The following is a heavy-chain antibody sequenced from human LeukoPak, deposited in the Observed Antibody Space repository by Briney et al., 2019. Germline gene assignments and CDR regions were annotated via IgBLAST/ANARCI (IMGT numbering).Heavy chain of an antibody. CDR3: AREGKITMVRGVIRYYYMDV. D-gene: IGHD3-10*01. CDR2: IYTSGST. J-gene: IGHJ6*03. V-gene: IGHV4-61*02. Sequence: PSQTLSLTCTVSGGSISSGSYYWRWLRQPAGKGLEWIGRIYTSGSTNYNPSLKSRVTISVDTSKNQFSLKLSSVTAADTAVYYCAREGKITMVRGVIRYYYMDVWGKGTTVTISS. CDR1: GGSISSGSYY.